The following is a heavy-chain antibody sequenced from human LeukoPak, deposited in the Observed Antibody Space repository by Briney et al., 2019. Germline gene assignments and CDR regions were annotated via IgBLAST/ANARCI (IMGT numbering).Heavy chain of an antibody. CDR3: TTDFKTIVVVPAAFGY. J-gene: IGHJ4*02. CDR2: IKSKTDGGTT. Sequence: KAGGSLRLSCAASGFTFSSYAMSWVRQAPGKGLEWVGRIKSKTDGGTTDYAAPVKGRFTISRDDSKNTLYLQMNSLKTEDTAVYYCTTDFKTIVVVPAAFGYWGQGTLVTVSS. CDR1: GFTFSSYA. D-gene: IGHD2-2*01. V-gene: IGHV3-15*01.